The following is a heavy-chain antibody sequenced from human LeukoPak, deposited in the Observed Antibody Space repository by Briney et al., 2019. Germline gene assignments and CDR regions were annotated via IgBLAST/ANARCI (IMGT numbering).Heavy chain of an antibody. CDR2: ISYDGSNK. D-gene: IGHD2-2*01. J-gene: IGHJ4*02. V-gene: IGHV3-30*01. Sequence: PGGSLRLSCAASGFTFSSYAMHWVRQAPGKGLEWVAVISYDGSNKYYADSVKGRFTISRDNSKNTLYLQMNSLRAEDTAVYYCARNSLRSCNSTSCSNFDYSGQGTLVTVSS. CDR3: ARNSLRSCNSTSCSNFDY. CDR1: GFTFSSYA.